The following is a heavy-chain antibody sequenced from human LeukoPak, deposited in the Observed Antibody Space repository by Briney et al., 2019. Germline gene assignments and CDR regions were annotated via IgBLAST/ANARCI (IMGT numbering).Heavy chain of an antibody. CDR1: GGSTGTSSYH. J-gene: IGHJ5*02. D-gene: IGHD3-22*01. V-gene: IGHV4-39*01. Sequence: SETLSLTCAVSGGSTGTSSYHWGWIRQPPGKGLDWIGNIYYDGTAHYNPSLKSRGTISFDTSKNELYLDLSSVTAADTAVYYCARRMIVAGGWFDTWGQGTLVTVSS. CDR3: ARRMIVAGGWFDT. CDR2: IYYDGTA.